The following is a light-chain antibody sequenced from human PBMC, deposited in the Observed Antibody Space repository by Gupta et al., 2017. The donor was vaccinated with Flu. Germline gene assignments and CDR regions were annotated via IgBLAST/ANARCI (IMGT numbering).Light chain of an antibody. CDR1: QSISTY. J-gene: IGKJ4*01. V-gene: IGKV1-39*01. CDR2: AAS. Sequence: GDRVSITCRASQSISTYLNWYQQKPGKAPKVLTYAASSLQSGVPSRFSASGSGTDFTLTISSLQPEDFATYYCQQSYSTPLTFGGGTKVEIK. CDR3: QQSYSTPLT.